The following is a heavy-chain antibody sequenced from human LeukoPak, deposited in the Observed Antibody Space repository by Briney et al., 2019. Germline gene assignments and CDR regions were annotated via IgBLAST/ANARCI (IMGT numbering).Heavy chain of an antibody. V-gene: IGHV1-2*02. CDR1: GYTFTGYY. J-gene: IGHJ4*02. Sequence: GASVKVSCKASGYTFTGYYMHWVRQAPGQGLEWMGWINPNGGGTNYAQKFQGRVTMTRDTSISTAYMELSRLRSDDTAVYYCARAQGYYDSSGYRLPGGPDYWGQGALVTVSS. D-gene: IGHD3-22*01. CDR3: ARAQGYYDSSGYRLPGGPDY. CDR2: INPNGGGT.